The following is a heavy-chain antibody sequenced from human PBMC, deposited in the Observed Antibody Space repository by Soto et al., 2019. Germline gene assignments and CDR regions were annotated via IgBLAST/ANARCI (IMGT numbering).Heavy chain of an antibody. CDR2: IRNTRMTI. CDR1: GFTFTLYS. V-gene: IGHV3-48*02. D-gene: IGHD7-27*01. CDR3: ARGNWGSSDY. Sequence: EVHLVESGGGLVQPGGSLRLSCVTSGFTFTLYSMNWVRQAPGKGLEWVTYIRNTRMTIYYADSVKGRFTVSRDNAKSSLYLQMDSLRDEDTAVYYCARGNWGSSDYWGQGTLVTVSS. J-gene: IGHJ4*02.